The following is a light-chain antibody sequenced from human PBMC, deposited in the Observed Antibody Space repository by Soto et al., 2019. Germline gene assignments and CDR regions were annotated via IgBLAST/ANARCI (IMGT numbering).Light chain of an antibody. Sequence: EIVLTQSPATLSLSPGERATLSCRASQSVSNDLAWYHQKPGQAPRVLIYSASNRATGIPARFSGRGSGTVFPLTISSLEPEDFAVYYCQQRTNWPPTFGGGTKVEMK. V-gene: IGKV3-11*01. J-gene: IGKJ4*02. CDR2: SAS. CDR3: QQRTNWPPT. CDR1: QSVSND.